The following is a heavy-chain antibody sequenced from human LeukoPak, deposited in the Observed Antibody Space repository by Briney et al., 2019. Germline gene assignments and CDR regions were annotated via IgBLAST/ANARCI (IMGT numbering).Heavy chain of an antibody. V-gene: IGHV3-7*01. D-gene: IGHD3-10*01. J-gene: IGHJ3*02. CDR2: IKQDGSEK. CDR1: GFTFSSYW. CDR3: ARFTMVRGVPGAFDI. Sequence: GGSLRLSCAASGFTFSSYWMSWVRQAPGKGLEWVANIKQDGSEKYYVDSVKGRFTISRDNAKNSLYLQMNSLRAEDTAVYYCARFTMVRGVPGAFDIWGQGTMVTVSS.